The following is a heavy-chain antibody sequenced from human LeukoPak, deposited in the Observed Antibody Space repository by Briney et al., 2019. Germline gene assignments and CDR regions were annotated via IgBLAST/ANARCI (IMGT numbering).Heavy chain of an antibody. V-gene: IGHV1-2*02. D-gene: IGHD6-19*01. CDR2: MHPNNGGT. J-gene: IGHJ1*01. CDR1: GYTFTVYY. Sequence: SVTVSCTASGYTFTVYYLHWGRQAPGQGLEWMGWMHPNNGGTSYAQRFQGRVTMTRDTSISTAYIELSSLRSDDTALYFCARLASVPGWGQGTLVTVAS. CDR3: ARLASVPG.